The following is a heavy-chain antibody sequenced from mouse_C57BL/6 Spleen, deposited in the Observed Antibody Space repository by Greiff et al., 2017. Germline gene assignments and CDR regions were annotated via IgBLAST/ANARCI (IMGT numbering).Heavy chain of an antibody. Sequence: QVQLQQPGAELVKPGASVKLSCKASGYTFTSSWMHWVKQRPGQGLEWIGMIHPNSGSTNYNEKFKSKATLTVDKSSSTAYMQLSSLTSEDSAVYYCARAVGGYESYWGQGTLVTVSA. CDR1: GYTFTSSW. D-gene: IGHD2-2*01. J-gene: IGHJ3*01. V-gene: IGHV1-64*01. CDR2: IHPNSGST. CDR3: ARAVGGYESY.